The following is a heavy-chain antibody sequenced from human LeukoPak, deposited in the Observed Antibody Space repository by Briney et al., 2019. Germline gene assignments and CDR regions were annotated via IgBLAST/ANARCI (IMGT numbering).Heavy chain of an antibody. CDR2: ISSSSSTI. V-gene: IGHV3-48*04. D-gene: IGHD2-15*01. Sequence: GGSLRLSSAASGFTFSSYSMNWVRQAPGKGLEWVSYISSSSSTIYYADSVKGRFTISRDNAKNSLYLQMNSLRAEDTAVYYCAGLAPLALGWFDPWGQGTLVTVSS. J-gene: IGHJ5*02. CDR3: AGLAPLALGWFDP. CDR1: GFTFSSYS.